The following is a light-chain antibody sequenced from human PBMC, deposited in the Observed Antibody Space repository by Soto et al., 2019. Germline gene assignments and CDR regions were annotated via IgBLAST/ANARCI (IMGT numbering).Light chain of an antibody. CDR3: QQRSNWPRLT. CDR1: QSVSSY. CDR2: DAS. V-gene: IGKV3-11*01. Sequence: EIVLTHSPATLSLSPGEIATLSCRASQSVSSYLAWYQQKPGQAPRLLIYDASNRATGIPARFSGSGSGTDFTLTISSLEPEDFAVYYCQQRSNWPRLTFGGGTKVDIK. J-gene: IGKJ4*01.